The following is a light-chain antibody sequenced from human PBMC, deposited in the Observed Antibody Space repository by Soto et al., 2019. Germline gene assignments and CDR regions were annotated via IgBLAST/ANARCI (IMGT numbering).Light chain of an antibody. J-gene: IGLJ2*01. CDR3: NSYTNSSAVV. Sequence: QSVLTQPASVSGSPGQSIIISCTGTSSDVGGYIYVSWYQQHPGKAPKLMIYDVSNRPSGVSNRFSGSKSGNTASLTISGLQAEDEAHYYCNSYTNSSAVVFGGGTKLTVL. V-gene: IGLV2-14*03. CDR1: SSDVGGYIY. CDR2: DVS.